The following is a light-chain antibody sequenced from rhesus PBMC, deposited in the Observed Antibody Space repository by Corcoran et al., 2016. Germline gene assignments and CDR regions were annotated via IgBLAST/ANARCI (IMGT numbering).Light chain of an antibody. CDR1: ECVGNY. CDR3: QQYNDLLWT. J-gene: IGKJ1*01. Sequence: EIVMTQSPSTLSLSPGETATLPCRASECVGNYLAWYQHKPGQAPQLLVPSAYFMATGLPDSLSGRGSRTDFTLTISSLEPEDVGVYHCQQYNDLLWTFGQGTKVEIK. CDR2: SAY. V-gene: IGKV3-40*01.